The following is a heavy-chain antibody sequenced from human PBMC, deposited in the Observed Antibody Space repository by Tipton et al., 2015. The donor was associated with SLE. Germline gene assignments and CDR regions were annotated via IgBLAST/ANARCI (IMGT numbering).Heavy chain of an antibody. CDR3: ARESITNDFYSYVDV. D-gene: IGHD2-8*01. J-gene: IGHJ6*03. CDR1: GVSVTNYY. Sequence: LRLSCTVSGVSVTNYYWSWIRQPPGKRLEWIGFIQGRENTNYNPSLESRVTISVDTSKNQFSLQLTSVTAADTAIYYCARESITNDFYSYVDVWGTGTAVTVSS. CDR2: IQGRENT. V-gene: IGHV4-59*02.